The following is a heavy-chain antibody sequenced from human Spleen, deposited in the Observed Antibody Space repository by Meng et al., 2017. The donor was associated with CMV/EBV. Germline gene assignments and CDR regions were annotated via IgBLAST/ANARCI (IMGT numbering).Heavy chain of an antibody. J-gene: IGHJ4*02. V-gene: IGHV3-21*01. D-gene: IGHD4-17*01. CDR1: GFTFSGYS. Sequence: GESLKISCVASGFTFSGYSMNWVRQTPGKGLEWVSSITSRSSNTYYSDSVKGRFTISRDNAKNSLYLQMNSLRAEDTAVYYCARLYGDYIPIDYWGQGTLVTVSS. CDR2: ITSRSSNT. CDR3: ARLYGDYIPIDY.